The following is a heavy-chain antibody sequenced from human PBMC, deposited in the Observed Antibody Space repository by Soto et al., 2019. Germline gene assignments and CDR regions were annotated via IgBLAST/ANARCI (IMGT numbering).Heavy chain of an antibody. V-gene: IGHV3-30*18. J-gene: IGHJ4*02. Sequence: GGSLRLSCAASGFTFSSYGMHWVRQAPGKGLEWVAVISYDGSNKYYADSVKGRFTISRDNSKNTLYLQMNSLRAEDTAVYYCAKVSTEFGKLWDHPGGPDYYFDYWGQGTLVTVSS. CDR3: AKVSTEFGKLWDHPGGPDYYFDY. CDR2: ISYDGSNK. D-gene: IGHD3-16*01. CDR1: GFTFSSYG.